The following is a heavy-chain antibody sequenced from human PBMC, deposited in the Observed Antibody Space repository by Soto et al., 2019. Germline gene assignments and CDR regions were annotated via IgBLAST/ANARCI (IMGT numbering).Heavy chain of an antibody. D-gene: IGHD6-13*01. J-gene: IGHJ6*02. CDR3: ARIASAGRGWDV. CDR1: GFTFSSYW. CDR2: IKQDGSEK. Sequence: EVQLVESGGGLVQPAGSLRLSCAASGFTFSSYWMSWVRKAPVKGLEWVGNIKQDGSEKNYVDFVKGRFTISRDNAKNSLYLQINCLRAEDTAVYYCARIASAGRGWDVWGQGTTVVVSS. V-gene: IGHV3-7*01.